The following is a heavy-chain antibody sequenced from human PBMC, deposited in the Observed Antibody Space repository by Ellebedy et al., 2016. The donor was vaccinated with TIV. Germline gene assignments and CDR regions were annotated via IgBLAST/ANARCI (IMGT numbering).Heavy chain of an antibody. V-gene: IGHV3-23*01. CDR2: ISGSGGST. Sequence: GGSLRLXCAASGFTFSSYAVSWVRQAPGKGLEWVSAISGSGGSTYYADSVKGRFTISRDNSKNTLYLQMNSLRAEDTAVYYCATLRGYDILAGYLPRYFDLWGRGTLVAVSS. D-gene: IGHD3-9*01. CDR3: ATLRGYDILAGYLPRYFDL. CDR1: GFTFSSYA. J-gene: IGHJ2*01.